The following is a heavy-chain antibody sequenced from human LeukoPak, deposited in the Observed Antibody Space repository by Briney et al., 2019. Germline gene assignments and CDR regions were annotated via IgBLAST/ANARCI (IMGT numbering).Heavy chain of an antibody. CDR3: TTETVTRSDY. Sequence: GGSLRLSCAASGFTFSNAWMSWVRQAPGKGLEWVGHIKSKTDGGTTDYAAPVKGRFTISRDDSKNTLYLQMNSLKTEDTAVYYCTTETVTRSDYWGQGTLVTVSS. J-gene: IGHJ4*02. CDR2: IKSKTDGGTT. D-gene: IGHD4-17*01. CDR1: GFTFSNAW. V-gene: IGHV3-15*01.